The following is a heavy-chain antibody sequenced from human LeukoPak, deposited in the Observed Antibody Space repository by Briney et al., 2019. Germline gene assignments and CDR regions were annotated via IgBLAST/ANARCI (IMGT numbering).Heavy chain of an antibody. CDR3: ASDMGMGFYYYTDV. CDR2: INWNGGST. J-gene: IGHJ6*03. V-gene: IGHV3-20*04. CDR1: GFTCDDYG. Sequence: GASLILSCASAGFTCDDYGMCFVRQAPGKGLELAYGINWNGGSTGYADAVKGRFIISGDNDNNLLYLQMSRLGADDTVYYYCASDMGMGFYYYTDVCGKGDTGTVSS. D-gene: IGHD6-13*01.